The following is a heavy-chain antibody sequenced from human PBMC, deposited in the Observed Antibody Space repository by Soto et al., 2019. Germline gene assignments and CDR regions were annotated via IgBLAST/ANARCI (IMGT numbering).Heavy chain of an antibody. J-gene: IGHJ4*02. CDR1: GGTFNSYT. CDR2: IIPLFPIT. Sequence: QVQLVQSGAEVKKPGSSVKVSCKASGGTFNSYTFHWVRQAPGQGLEWMGRIIPLFPITHYTQNFQGRVTITADNSTSTAYMELSSLRSDDTAVYYRASGRGGGSFPYYFDFWGQGTLVTVSS. CDR3: ASGRGGGSFPYYFDF. V-gene: IGHV1-69*02. D-gene: IGHD1-26*01.